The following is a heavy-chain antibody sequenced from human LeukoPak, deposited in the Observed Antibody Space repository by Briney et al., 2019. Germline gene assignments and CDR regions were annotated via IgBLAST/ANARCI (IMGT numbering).Heavy chain of an antibody. D-gene: IGHD3-22*01. J-gene: IGHJ6*02. V-gene: IGHV3-15*01. CDR2: IKSKTDGGTT. CDR1: GFTFNNAW. CDR3: TTGITMIVVAIYGMDV. Sequence: GGSLRLSCVASGFTFNNAWMSWVRQAPGKGLEWVGRIKSKTDGGTTDYAAPVKGRFTISRDDSKKTLYLQMNSLKTEDTAVYYCTTGITMIVVAIYGMDVWGQGTRLTVSS.